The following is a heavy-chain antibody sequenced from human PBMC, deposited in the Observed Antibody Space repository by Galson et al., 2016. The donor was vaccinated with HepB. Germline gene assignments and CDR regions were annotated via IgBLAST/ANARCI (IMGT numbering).Heavy chain of an antibody. CDR1: GFTFSSYS. D-gene: IGHD6-13*01. J-gene: IGHJ6*02. Sequence: SLRLSCAASGFTFSSYSMNWVRQAPGKGLEWVSYISSSGSTIYYADSVKGRFTISRDIAKNSLYLQMNSLRDEDTAVYYCAREGTGSSSFIYYYYGMDVWGQGTTATVSS. CDR2: ISSSGSTI. V-gene: IGHV3-48*02. CDR3: AREGTGSSSFIYYYYGMDV.